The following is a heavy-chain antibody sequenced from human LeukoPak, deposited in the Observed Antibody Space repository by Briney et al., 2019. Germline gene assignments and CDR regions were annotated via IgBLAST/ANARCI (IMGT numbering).Heavy chain of an antibody. J-gene: IGHJ4*02. CDR1: GFTFSSYA. CDR2: ISGSGGST. D-gene: IGHD3-3*01. CDR3: AKDAVLEWFGLDYFDY. Sequence: GGSLRLSCAASGFTFSSYAMSWVRQAPGKGLEWVSAISGSGGSTYYADSVKGRFTISRDNSKNTLYLQMNSLRAEDTAVYYCAKDAVLEWFGLDYFDYWGQGTLVTVSS. V-gene: IGHV3-23*01.